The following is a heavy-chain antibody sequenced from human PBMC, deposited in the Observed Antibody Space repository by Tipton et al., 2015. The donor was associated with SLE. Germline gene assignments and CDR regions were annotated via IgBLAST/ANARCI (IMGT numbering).Heavy chain of an antibody. CDR1: GGSISSYY. CDR3: ARLRVVADTPDNFDY. D-gene: IGHD2-15*01. CDR2: IYYSGST. Sequence: TLSLTCTVSGGSISSYYWSWIRQPPGKGLEWIGSIYYSGSTYYNPSLKSRVTISVDTSKNQFSLKLSSVTAADTAVYYCARLRVVADTPDNFDYWGQGTLVTVSS. J-gene: IGHJ4*02. V-gene: IGHV4-59*05.